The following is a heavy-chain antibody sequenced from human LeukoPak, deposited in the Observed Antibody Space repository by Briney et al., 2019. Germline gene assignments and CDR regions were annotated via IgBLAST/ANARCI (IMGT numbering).Heavy chain of an antibody. D-gene: IGHD6-19*01. CDR3: ARSAGRAHDAFDI. CDR2: IIPIFGTA. Sequence: SVKVPCKASGGTFSSYAISWVRQAPGQGLEWMGGIIPIFGTANYAQKFQGRVTITTDESTSTAYMELSSLRSEDTAVYYCARSAGRAHDAFDIWGQGTMVTVSS. V-gene: IGHV1-69*05. CDR1: GGTFSSYA. J-gene: IGHJ3*02.